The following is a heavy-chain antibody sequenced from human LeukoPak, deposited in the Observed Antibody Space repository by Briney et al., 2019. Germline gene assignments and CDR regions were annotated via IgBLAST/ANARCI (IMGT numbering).Heavy chain of an antibody. D-gene: IGHD3-9*01. J-gene: IGHJ4*02. CDR1: SGSISSGGYS. CDR3: ARAQIRYFDWLLTGPFDY. V-gene: IGHV4-30-2*01. Sequence: SETLSLTCAVSSGSISSGGYSWSWIRQPPGKGLEWIGYIYHSGSTYYNPSLKSRVTISVDRSKNQFSLKLSSVTAADTAVYYCARAQIRYFDWLLTGPFDYWGQGTLVTVSS. CDR2: IYHSGST.